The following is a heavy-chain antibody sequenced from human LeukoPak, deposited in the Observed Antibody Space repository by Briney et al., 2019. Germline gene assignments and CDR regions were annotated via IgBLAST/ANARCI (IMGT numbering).Heavy chain of an antibody. V-gene: IGHV4-30-4*08. CDR3: ARYYYYDSSGYSHLFDY. J-gene: IGHJ4*02. D-gene: IGHD3-22*01. CDR1: GGSISSGDYY. Sequence: SQTLSLTCTVSGGSISSGDYYWRWIRQPPGKGLEWIGYIYYSGSTYYNPSLKSRVTISVDTSKNQFSLKLSSVTAADTAVYYCARYYYYDSSGYSHLFDYWGQGTLVTVSS. CDR2: IYYSGST.